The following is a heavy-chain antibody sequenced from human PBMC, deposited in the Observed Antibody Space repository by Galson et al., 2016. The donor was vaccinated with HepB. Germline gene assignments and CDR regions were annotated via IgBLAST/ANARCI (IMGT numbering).Heavy chain of an antibody. J-gene: IGHJ4*02. CDR2: IYDGWNT. CDR1: GDSIVTNNV. V-gene: IGHV4-4*02. CDR3: ARRSAAGLFDY. D-gene: IGHD3/OR15-3a*01. Sequence: SETLSLTCAVSGDSIVTNNVWSWVRQPPGKGLEWLGEIYDGWNTNYNPSLTGRVSIYVDSSRNEFSLNLHSVTAADTAVYFCARRSAAGLFDYWGRGTLVTVSS.